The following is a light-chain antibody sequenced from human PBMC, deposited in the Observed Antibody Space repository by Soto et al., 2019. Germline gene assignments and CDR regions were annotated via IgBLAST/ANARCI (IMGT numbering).Light chain of an antibody. CDR1: NSDVGGYNY. V-gene: IGLV2-8*01. J-gene: IGLJ1*01. CDR3: SSYAGSNWYV. CDR2: EVN. Sequence: QSALTQPPSASGSPGQSVTISCTGTNSDVGGYNYDSWYQQYPGKAPKLIIYEVNERPSGVPDRFSGSKSGNTASLTVSGLQTADEADYYCSSYAGSNWYVFGTGTKLTVL.